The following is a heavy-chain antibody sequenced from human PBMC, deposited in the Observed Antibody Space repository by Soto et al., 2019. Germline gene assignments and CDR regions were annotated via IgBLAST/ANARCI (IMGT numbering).Heavy chain of an antibody. CDR2: IYYSGST. D-gene: IGHD3-10*01. CDR1: GGSLNGYY. CDR3: AREGEYYYGSGSYGAAFDI. Sequence: SETLSLTCSVSGGSLNGYYWSWIRQPPGKVLEWIGYIYYSGSTNYNPSLTSRVTISVDTSKNQFSLKLSSVTAADTAVYYCAREGEYYYGSGSYGAAFDIWGQGTMVTVSS. V-gene: IGHV4-59*01. J-gene: IGHJ3*02.